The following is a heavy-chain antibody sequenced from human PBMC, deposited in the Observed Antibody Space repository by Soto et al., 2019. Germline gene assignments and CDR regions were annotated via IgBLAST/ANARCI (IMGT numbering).Heavy chain of an antibody. J-gene: IGHJ3*02. CDR3: TRGDFWSGYVIPSEAFDI. CDR2: IYYRGST. CDR1: GGSISSGDYY. D-gene: IGHD3-3*01. V-gene: IGHV4-30-4*01. Sequence: SETLSLTCTVSGGSISSGDYYWSWIRQPPGKGLEWIGYIYYRGSTYYNPSLKNRFIISVDASKDQFSLRLNSVTAADTAMYYCTRGDFWSGYVIPSEAFDIWGQGTMVTVSS.